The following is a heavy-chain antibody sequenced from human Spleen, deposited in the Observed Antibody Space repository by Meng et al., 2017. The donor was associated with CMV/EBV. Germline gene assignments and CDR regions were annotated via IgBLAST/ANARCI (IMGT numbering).Heavy chain of an antibody. V-gene: IGHV1-18*01. CDR3: AREGGYYDFWSGSSYYYGMDV. CDR2: ISAYNGNT. J-gene: IGHJ6*02. Sequence: GSLRLSCVASGFSFSSYAMHWVRQAPGQGLEWMGWISAYNGNTNYAQKLQGRVTMTTDTSTSTAYMELRSLRSDDTAVYYCAREGGYYDFWSGSSYYYGMDVWGQGTTVTVSS. CDR1: GFSFSSYA. D-gene: IGHD3-3*01.